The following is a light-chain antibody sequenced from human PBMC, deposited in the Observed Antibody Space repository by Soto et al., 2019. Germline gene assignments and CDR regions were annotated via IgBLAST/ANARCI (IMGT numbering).Light chain of an antibody. CDR3: SSYARSSTVV. J-gene: IGLJ2*01. Sequence: QSALTQPASVSGSRGQSITISCTGTSSDVGGYEYVSWYQQHAGKAPKVMLYDVSQRPSGVSNRFSGSKSGNTASLTISGLQAEDEADYYCSSYARSSTVVFGGGTKVTVL. CDR2: DVS. CDR1: SSDVGGYEY. V-gene: IGLV2-14*01.